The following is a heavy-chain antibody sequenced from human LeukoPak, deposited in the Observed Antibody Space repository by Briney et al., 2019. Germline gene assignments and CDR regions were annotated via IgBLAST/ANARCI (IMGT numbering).Heavy chain of an antibody. CDR1: GFTVSSNY. V-gene: IGHV3-53*01. J-gene: IGHJ3*02. D-gene: IGHD6-19*01. CDR3: AGSAAVALGAFDI. CDR2: IYSGGSA. Sequence: GGSLRLSCAASGFTVSSNYMSWVRQAPGKGLECVSIIYSGGSAYYADSVRGRLTISRDNSKNTLYLQMNSLRAEDTAVYYCAGSAAVALGAFDIWGQGTMVTVSS.